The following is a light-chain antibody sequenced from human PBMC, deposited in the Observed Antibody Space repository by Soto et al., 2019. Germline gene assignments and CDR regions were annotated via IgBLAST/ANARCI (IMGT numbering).Light chain of an antibody. V-gene: IGKV3-15*01. Sequence: EIVMTQSPATLSVSPGERASLSCRASQTVASNLAWYQQKPGQAPRLLIHGASTSATGVPARFSGSGSGTEFTLTISSLQSEDFAVYYCQQYHNWPPQYTFGQGTKLQIK. CDR2: GAS. CDR3: QQYHNWPPQYT. CDR1: QTVASN. J-gene: IGKJ2*01.